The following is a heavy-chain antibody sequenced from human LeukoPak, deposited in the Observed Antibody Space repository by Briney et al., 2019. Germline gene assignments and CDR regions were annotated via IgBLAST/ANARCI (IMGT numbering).Heavy chain of an antibody. CDR3: ARASGSYWWFDS. Sequence: ASVKVSCKASGYTFTGYYMHWVRQAPGQGLEWMGWINPNSGGTNYAQEFQGSVTMTRDTSISTVYMELSRLRSDDTAVYYCARASGSYWWFDSWGQGTLVTVSS. J-gene: IGHJ5*01. D-gene: IGHD1-26*01. V-gene: IGHV1-2*02. CDR2: INPNSGGT. CDR1: GYTFTGYY.